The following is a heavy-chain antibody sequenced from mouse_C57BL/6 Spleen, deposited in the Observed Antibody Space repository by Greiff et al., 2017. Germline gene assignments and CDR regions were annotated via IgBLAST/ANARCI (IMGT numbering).Heavy chain of an antibody. CDR2: IDPSDSET. D-gene: IGHD2-10*01. CDR3: ARSEAYYYAMDY. CDR1: GYPFTSYW. J-gene: IGHJ4*01. Sequence: QVQLQQPGAELVRPGSSVKLSCKASGYPFTSYWMHWVKQRPIQGLEWIGNIDPSDSETHYNQKFKDKATLTVDKSSSTAYMQLSSLTSEDSAVYYCARSEAYYYAMDYWGQGTSVTVSS. V-gene: IGHV1-52*01.